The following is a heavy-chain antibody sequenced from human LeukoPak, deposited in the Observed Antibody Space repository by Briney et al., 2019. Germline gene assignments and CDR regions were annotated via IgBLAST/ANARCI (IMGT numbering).Heavy chain of an antibody. D-gene: IGHD6-13*01. Sequence: ASVKLSCKASGYTFTSYGISWVRQAPGQGLEWMGWISAYNGNTNYAQKLQGRVTMTTDTSTSTAYMELRSLRSDDTAGYYCARDRDRSSWQPSDWFDPTGQGTLVTVSP. CDR3: ARDRDRSSWQPSDWFDP. CDR1: GYTFTSYG. V-gene: IGHV1-18*01. CDR2: ISAYNGNT. J-gene: IGHJ5*02.